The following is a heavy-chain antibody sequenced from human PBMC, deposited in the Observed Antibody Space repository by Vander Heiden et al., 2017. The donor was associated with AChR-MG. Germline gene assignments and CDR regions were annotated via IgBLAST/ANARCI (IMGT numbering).Heavy chain of an antibody. Sequence: QLQLQESGPGLVKPSETLSLTCTVSGGSIRSSSYYWGWRRLPPGKGLARIGSIYHSGSTYNHPSLKSRVIISVDTSKNQLSLKLSSVTAADTAVYYCARHYPLVAATTFYFDSWGQGILVTVSS. D-gene: IGHD2-15*01. CDR3: ARHYPLVAATTFYFDS. CDR1: GGSIRSSSYY. CDR2: IYHSGST. V-gene: IGHV4-39*01. J-gene: IGHJ4*02.